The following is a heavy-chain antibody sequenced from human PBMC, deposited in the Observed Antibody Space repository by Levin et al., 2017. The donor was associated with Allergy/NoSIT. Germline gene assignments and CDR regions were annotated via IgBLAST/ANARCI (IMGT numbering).Heavy chain of an antibody. CDR1: GFTFSSYA. J-gene: IGHJ4*02. D-gene: IGHD2-15*01. V-gene: IGHV3-23*01. CDR3: AKGFVVVVAATNYFDY. Sequence: GASVKVSCAASGFTFSSYAMSWVRQAPGKGLEWVSAISGSGGSTYYADSVKGRFTIPRDNSKNKLYLQMNSLRAEDTAVYYCAKGFVVVVAATNYFDYWGQGTLVTVSS. CDR2: ISGSGGST.